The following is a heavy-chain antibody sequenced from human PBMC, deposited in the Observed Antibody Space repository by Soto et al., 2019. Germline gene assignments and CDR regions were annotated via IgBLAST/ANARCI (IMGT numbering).Heavy chain of an antibody. D-gene: IGHD2-2*01. V-gene: IGHV1-18*01. CDR2: ISAYNGNT. CDR1: GYTFAHYG. Sequence: QVQLVQSGAEVKKPGASVKVSCKASGYTFAHYGIGWVRQAPGQGLVWVGWISAYNGNTHHAQNLQGRVTMTTDTSTSTAYMELRSLRSDDTAVYYCARGGQECSSTGFSYNYDGMDVWGQGTTVTVSS. CDR3: ARGGQECSSTGFSYNYDGMDV. J-gene: IGHJ6*02.